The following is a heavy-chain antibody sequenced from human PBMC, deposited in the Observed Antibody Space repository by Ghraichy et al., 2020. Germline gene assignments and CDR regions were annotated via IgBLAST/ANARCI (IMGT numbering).Heavy chain of an antibody. CDR3: ASRSIRFLEWEYDY. D-gene: IGHD3-3*01. CDR1: GGSISSGDYY. CDR2: IYYSGST. J-gene: IGHJ4*02. Sequence: SQTLSLTCTVSGGSISSGDYYWSWIRQPPGKGLEWIGYIYYSGSTYYNPSLKSRVTISVDTSKNQFSLKLSSVTAADTAVYYCASRSIRFLEWEYDYWGQGTLVTVSS. V-gene: IGHV4-30-4*01.